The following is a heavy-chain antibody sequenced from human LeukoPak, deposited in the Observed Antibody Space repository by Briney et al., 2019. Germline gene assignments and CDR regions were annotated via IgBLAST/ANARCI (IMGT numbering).Heavy chain of an antibody. CDR1: GGSISSYY. V-gene: IGHV4-4*07. CDR3: ARGLPVYSSSWYADYQTDYFDY. CDR2: IYTSGST. Sequence: SETLSLTCTVSGGSISSYYWSWIRQPAGKGLEWIGRIYTSGSTNYNPSLKSRVTMSVDTSKNQFSLKLSSVTAADTAVYYCARGLPVYSSSWYADYQTDYFDYLGQGTLVTVSS. J-gene: IGHJ4*02. D-gene: IGHD6-13*01.